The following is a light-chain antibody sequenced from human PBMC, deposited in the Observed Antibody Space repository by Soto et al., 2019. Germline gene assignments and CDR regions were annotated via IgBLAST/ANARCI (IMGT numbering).Light chain of an antibody. J-gene: IGKJ2*01. CDR1: QSVLYSYNNKNY. V-gene: IGKV4-1*01. CDR3: QQYYCHRSS. Sequence: DIVMTQSPDSLAVSLGERATINCKSSQSVLYSYNNKNYLAWYQQKPGQPPKLLIYWASTRESGVPDRFSGAGPGKDSLPTISPLKAVVGAFSDCQQYYCHRSSFGRGTKVVIK. CDR2: WAS.